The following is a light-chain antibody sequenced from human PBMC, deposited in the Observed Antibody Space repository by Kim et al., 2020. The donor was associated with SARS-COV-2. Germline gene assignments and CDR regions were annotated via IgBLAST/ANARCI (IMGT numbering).Light chain of an antibody. CDR1: QGIRHD. CDR3: QHYNGYPLT. V-gene: IGKV1-17*01. Sequence: ASVGDRVTITCRASQGIRHDVGWYQQKPVRAPRLLIYAASSFQSWVPSRFSGSGSGTEFTLTISSLQPDDFATYYCQHYNGYPLTFGGGTKVDIK. J-gene: IGKJ4*01. CDR2: AAS.